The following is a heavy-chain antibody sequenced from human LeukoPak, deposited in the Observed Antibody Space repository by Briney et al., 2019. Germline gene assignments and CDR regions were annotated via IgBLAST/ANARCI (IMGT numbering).Heavy chain of an antibody. CDR3: ASLDYGDYYFDY. CDR1: GGSFSRGGYY. Sequence: KSSETLSLTCTVSGGSFSRGGYYWSWIRQPQGKGLEGIGYIYYSGSTYYNPSLKSRVTISVDTSKNQFSLKLSSVTAADTAVYYCASLDYGDYYFDYWGQGTLVTVSS. D-gene: IGHD4-17*01. V-gene: IGHV4-31*03. CDR2: IYYSGST. J-gene: IGHJ4*02.